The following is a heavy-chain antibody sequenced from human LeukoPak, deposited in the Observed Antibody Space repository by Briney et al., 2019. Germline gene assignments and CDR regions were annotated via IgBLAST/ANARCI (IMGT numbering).Heavy chain of an antibody. CDR2: VSYSGNT. J-gene: IGHJ5*02. D-gene: IGHD6-13*01. V-gene: IGHV4-30-4*01. CDR1: GASISSHGHY. CDR3: ARGGSSWYGVDWFDP. Sequence: PSQTLSPTCTVSGASISSHGHYWSWIRQPPGKVLEWIGYVSYSGNTYYNPSLESRVTISADTSKNQFSLKLHSVTAADTAMYYCARGGSSWYGVDWFDPWGQGTLVTVSS.